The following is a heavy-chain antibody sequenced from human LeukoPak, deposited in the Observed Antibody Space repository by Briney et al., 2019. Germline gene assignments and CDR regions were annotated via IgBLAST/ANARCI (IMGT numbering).Heavy chain of an antibody. J-gene: IGHJ4*02. CDR3: AKGGITGTTTGDYFDY. CDR1: GFTFDDYA. V-gene: IGHV3-9*03. Sequence: GRSLRLSCAASGFTFDDYAMHWVRQAPGKGLEWVSGISWNSGSIGYADSVKGRFTISRDNAKNSLYLQMNSLRAEDMALYYCAKGGITGTTTGDYFDYWGQGTLVTVSS. D-gene: IGHD1-20*01. CDR2: ISWNSGSI.